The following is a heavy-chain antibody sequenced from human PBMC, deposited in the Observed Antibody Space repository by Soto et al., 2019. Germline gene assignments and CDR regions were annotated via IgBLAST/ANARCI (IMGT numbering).Heavy chain of an antibody. CDR1: GYTFTSYY. V-gene: IGHV1-46*01. D-gene: IGHD2-15*01. CDR3: ASRTRYCSGGSCYSGYYYYGMDV. J-gene: IGHJ6*02. CDR2: INPSGGST. Sequence: QVQLVQSGAEVKKPGASVKVSCKASGYTFTSYYMHWVRQAPGQGLEWMGIINPSGGSTSYAQRCQGRVTMTRDTCTSTDYMELSSVRSEDTAVYYCASRTRYCSGGSCYSGYYYYGMDVWGQGTTVTVSS.